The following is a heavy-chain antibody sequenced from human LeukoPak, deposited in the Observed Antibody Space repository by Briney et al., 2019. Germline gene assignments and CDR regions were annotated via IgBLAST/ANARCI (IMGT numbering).Heavy chain of an antibody. CDR2: ISAYNGNT. J-gene: IGHJ4*02. CDR1: GYTFTSYG. CDR3: ARDLAARAWYLADY. Sequence: ASVKISCKASGYTFTSYGISWVRQAPGQGLEWMGCISAYNGNTNYAQKLQGRVTMTTDTSTSTAYMELRSLRSDDTAVYYCARDLAARAWYLADYWGQGTLVTVSS. V-gene: IGHV1-18*01. D-gene: IGHD6-19*01.